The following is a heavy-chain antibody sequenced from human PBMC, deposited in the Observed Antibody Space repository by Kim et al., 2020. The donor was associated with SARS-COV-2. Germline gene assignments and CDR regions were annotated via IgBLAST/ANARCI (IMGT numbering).Heavy chain of an antibody. CDR2: IYYSGST. V-gene: IGHV4-59*13. Sequence: SETLSLTCTVSGGSISSYYWSWIRQPPGKGLEWIGYIYYSGSTNYNPSLKSRVTISVDTSKNQFSLKLSSVTAADTAVYYCARGGPDCSSTSCYRYSYYYGMDVWGPGTTVTVSS. J-gene: IGHJ6*02. CDR3: ARGGPDCSSTSCYRYSYYYGMDV. CDR1: GGSISSYY. D-gene: IGHD2-2*01.